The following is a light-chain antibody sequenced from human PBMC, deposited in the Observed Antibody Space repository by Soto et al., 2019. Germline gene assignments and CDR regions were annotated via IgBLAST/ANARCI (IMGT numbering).Light chain of an antibody. CDR3: QQYGSSPLT. V-gene: IGKV3-20*01. CDR1: QSVSSSY. J-gene: IGKJ4*01. Sequence: EIVLTQSPGTLSLSPGERATLSCRASQSVSSSYLAWYQKKPGQAPRLLTYGASSRATGIPDRFSGSGSGTDFTLTISRLEPEDCAVYCCQQYGSSPLTFGGGPKVEIK. CDR2: GAS.